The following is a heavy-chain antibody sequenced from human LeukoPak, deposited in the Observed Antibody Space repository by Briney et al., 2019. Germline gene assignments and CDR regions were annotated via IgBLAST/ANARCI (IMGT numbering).Heavy chain of an antibody. V-gene: IGHV6-1*01. CDR3: ARIGHPWGIEDAFDI. D-gene: IGHD3-16*01. CDR2: TYYTSKWYS. Sequence: SQTLSLTCAISGDTFSSNSATWNWIRQSPSRGLEWLVRTYYTSKWYSDYAVSVKSRITINPDTSKNQFSLQLNSVTPEDTAVYYCARIGHPWGIEDAFDIWGQGTMVTVSS. CDR1: GDTFSSNSAT. J-gene: IGHJ3*02.